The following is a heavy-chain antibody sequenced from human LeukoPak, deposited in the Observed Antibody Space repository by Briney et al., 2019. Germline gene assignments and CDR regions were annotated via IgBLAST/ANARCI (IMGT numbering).Heavy chain of an antibody. Sequence: GGSLRLSCAASGFTFSTYWMHWVRQAPGKGLVWVSRINSDGRSTRYADSVKGRFTISRDNAKNTLYLQMNSLRVEDTAVYYCAREIDSGEVSSDYWGQGTLVTVSS. J-gene: IGHJ4*02. D-gene: IGHD4-17*01. V-gene: IGHV3-74*01. CDR1: GFTFSTYW. CDR2: INSDGRST. CDR3: AREIDSGEVSSDY.